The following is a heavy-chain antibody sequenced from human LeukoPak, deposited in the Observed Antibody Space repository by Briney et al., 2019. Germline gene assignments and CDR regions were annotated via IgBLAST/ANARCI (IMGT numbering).Heavy chain of an antibody. Sequence: ASVKVSCTASGYTFTSYGISWVRQAPGQGLEWMGWISAYNGNTNYAQKLQGRVTMTTDTSTSTAYMELRSLRSDDTAVYYCARAASTTVTTSASYWGQGTLVTVSS. D-gene: IGHD4-17*01. CDR1: GYTFTSYG. CDR3: ARAASTTVTTSASY. V-gene: IGHV1-18*01. CDR2: ISAYNGNT. J-gene: IGHJ4*02.